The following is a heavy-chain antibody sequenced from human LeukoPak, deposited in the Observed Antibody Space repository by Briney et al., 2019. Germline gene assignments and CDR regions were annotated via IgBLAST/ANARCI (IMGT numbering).Heavy chain of an antibody. J-gene: IGHJ3*02. CDR1: GGSISSGGYY. D-gene: IGHD6-13*01. V-gene: IGHV4-31*03. Sequence: PSQTLSLTCTVSGGSISSGGYYWSWIRQHPGKGLEWIGYIYYSGSTYYNPSLKSRVTISVDTSKNQFSLKLSSVTAADTAVYSCARGAGSSPKRGAFDIWGQGTMVTVSS. CDR2: IYYSGST. CDR3: ARGAGSSPKRGAFDI.